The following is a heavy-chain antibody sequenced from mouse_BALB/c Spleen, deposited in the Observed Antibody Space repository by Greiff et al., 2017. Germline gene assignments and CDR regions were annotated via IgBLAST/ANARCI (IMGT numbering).Heavy chain of an antibody. D-gene: IGHD2-1*01. CDR1: GYAFTNYL. J-gene: IGHJ3*01. Sequence: QVHVKQSGAELVRPGTSVKVSCKASGYAFTNYLIEWVKQRPGQGLEWIGVINPGSGGTNYNEKFKGKATLTADKSSSTAYMQLSSLTSDDSAVYFCARSGGNYEGDAWFAYWGQGTLVTVSA. CDR2: INPGSGGT. V-gene: IGHV1-54*01. CDR3: ARSGGNYEGDAWFAY.